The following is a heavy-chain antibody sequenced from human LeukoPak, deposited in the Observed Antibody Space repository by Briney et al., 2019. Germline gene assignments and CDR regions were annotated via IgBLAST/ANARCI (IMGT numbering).Heavy chain of an antibody. J-gene: IGHJ4*02. CDR1: GGSISSYY. Sequence: SETLSLTCTVSGGSISSYYWTWIRQPAGKGLEWIGRIYTSGSTDYNPSLKSRVTMSIDTSKNQFSLKLSSVTSADTAVYYCAREYSSSSPHDYWGQGTLVTVSS. V-gene: IGHV4-4*07. CDR3: AREYSSSSPHDY. D-gene: IGHD6-6*01. CDR2: IYTSGST.